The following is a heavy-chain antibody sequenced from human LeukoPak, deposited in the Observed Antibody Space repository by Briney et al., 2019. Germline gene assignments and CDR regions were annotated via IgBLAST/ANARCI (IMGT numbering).Heavy chain of an antibody. D-gene: IGHD6-13*01. J-gene: IGHJ5*02. CDR2: IYTTGST. Sequence: PSETLSLTCTVSGGSISSGSYYWNWIRQPAGKGLEWIGRIYTTGSTNYNPSLKSRVTISVDTSKNQFSLKLSSVTAADTAVYYCARHPGGRYSNSWYGWFDPWGQGTLVTASS. CDR1: GGSISSGSYY. CDR3: ARHPGGRYSNSWYGWFDP. V-gene: IGHV4-61*02.